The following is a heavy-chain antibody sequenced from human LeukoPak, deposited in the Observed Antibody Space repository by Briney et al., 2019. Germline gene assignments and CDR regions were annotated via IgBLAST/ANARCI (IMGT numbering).Heavy chain of an antibody. D-gene: IGHD1-20*01. CDR1: GFTFVYYA. Sequence: GGSLRLSCAASGFTFVYYAMHWVRQAPGKGLEWVAVISYDGSNKYYADSVKGRFTISRDNSKNTLYLQMNSLRPEGTTVYYCAKSRHPYNWNDGAFFDYWGQGTLVTVSS. V-gene: IGHV3-30*18. CDR3: AKSRHPYNWNDGAFFDY. CDR2: ISYDGSNK. J-gene: IGHJ4*02.